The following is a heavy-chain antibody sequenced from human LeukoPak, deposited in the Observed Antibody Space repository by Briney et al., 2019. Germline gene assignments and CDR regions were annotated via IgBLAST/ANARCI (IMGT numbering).Heavy chain of an antibody. J-gene: IGHJ5*01. Sequence: SETLSLTCTVSGASISSGGYYWSWIRQHPGKGLEWIGYIYYRGNTYYSPSLKSRLTISVDTPKNQISLKLISVTAADTAVYYCARVRRSGYDFDSWGQGTPVAVSS. V-gene: IGHV4-31*03. CDR2: IYYRGNT. CDR3: ARVRRSGYDFDS. D-gene: IGHD5-12*01. CDR1: GASISSGGYY.